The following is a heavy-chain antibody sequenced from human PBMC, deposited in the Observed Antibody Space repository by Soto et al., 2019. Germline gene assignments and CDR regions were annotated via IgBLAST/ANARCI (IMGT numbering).Heavy chain of an antibody. V-gene: IGHV3-33*01. Sequence: QVQLVESGGAVVQPGRSLRLSCAASGFTFGTYGMHWVRQAPGKGLEWVAGIWYDGSVKTYADSVKGRFSISRDNSQNTVYLQMNTPSAEDTAVYYCARADCGGQCPCDYWGQGTLVTVSS. CDR1: GFTFGTYG. CDR2: IWYDGSVK. CDR3: ARADCGGQCPCDY. D-gene: IGHD2-21*01. J-gene: IGHJ4*02.